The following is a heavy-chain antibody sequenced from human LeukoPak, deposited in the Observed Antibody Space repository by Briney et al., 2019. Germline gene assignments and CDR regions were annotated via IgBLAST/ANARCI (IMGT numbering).Heavy chain of an antibody. CDR2: INHSGST. CDR3: ARQLGVRAATSYDY. V-gene: IGHV4-34*01. D-gene: IGHD3-10*02. J-gene: IGHJ4*02. CDR1: GGSFSPYY. Sequence: PSETLSLTCAVYGGSFSPYYWSWIRQPPGKGLEWIGEINHSGSTNYNPSLKSRVTISVDTSKNQFSLRLSSVTAADTAVYYCARQLGVRAATSYDYWGQGTLVTVSS.